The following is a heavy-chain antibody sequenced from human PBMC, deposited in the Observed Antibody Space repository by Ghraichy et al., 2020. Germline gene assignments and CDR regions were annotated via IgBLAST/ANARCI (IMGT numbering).Heavy chain of an antibody. V-gene: IGHV3-7*01. CDR3: ARFRPFDY. CDR2: IKEDGSEK. J-gene: IGHJ4*02. Sequence: GGSLRLSCAASGFTFSNYWMSWVRHAPGKGLEWVANIKEDGSEKYYGDSVKGRFTIFRDNAKNSLYLQMNSLRAEDTAVYYCARFRPFDYWGQGTLVTVSS. CDR1: GFTFSNYW.